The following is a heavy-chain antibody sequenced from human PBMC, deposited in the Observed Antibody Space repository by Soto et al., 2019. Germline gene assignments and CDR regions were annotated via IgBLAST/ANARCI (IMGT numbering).Heavy chain of an antibody. CDR2: ISGSGGGT. CDR3: AKDRCRSYGSGYPLGYFDY. Sequence: GALRLAGSASGSTFSICAMSWVRQAPGKGLEWVSGISGSGGGTYYADSVKGRFTISRDNSKNTLYLQMNSLRAEDTAVYYCAKDRCRSYGSGYPLGYFDYWGQGTLVTVYS. V-gene: IGHV3-23*01. CDR1: GSTFSICA. D-gene: IGHD3-22*01. J-gene: IGHJ4*02.